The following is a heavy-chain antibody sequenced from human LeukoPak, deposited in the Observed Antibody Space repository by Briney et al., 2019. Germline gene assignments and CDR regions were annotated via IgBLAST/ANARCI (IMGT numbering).Heavy chain of an antibody. Sequence: PSETLSLTCAVYGGSFSGYYWSWIRQPPGKGLEWIGEINHSGSTNYNPSLKSRVTISVDTSKNQFSLKLSSVTAADTAVYYCARRAFLSSSSGFDYWGQGTLVTVSS. CDR3: ARRAFLSSSSGFDY. V-gene: IGHV4-34*01. CDR1: GGSFSGYY. D-gene: IGHD6-6*01. J-gene: IGHJ4*02. CDR2: INHSGST.